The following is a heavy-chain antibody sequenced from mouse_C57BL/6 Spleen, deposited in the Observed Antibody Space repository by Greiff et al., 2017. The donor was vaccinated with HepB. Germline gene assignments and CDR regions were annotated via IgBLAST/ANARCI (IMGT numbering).Heavy chain of an antibody. CDR2: ISDGGSYT. CDR1: GFTFSSYA. D-gene: IGHD1-1*01. J-gene: IGHJ3*01. Sequence: EVQLVESGGGLVKPGGSLKLSCAASGFTFSSYAMSWVRQTPEKRLEWVATISDGGSYTYYPDNVKGRFTISRDNAKNNLYLQMSHLKSEDTAMYYCARGPYYGSSSAWFAYWGQGTLVTVSA. V-gene: IGHV5-4*01. CDR3: ARGPYYGSSSAWFAY.